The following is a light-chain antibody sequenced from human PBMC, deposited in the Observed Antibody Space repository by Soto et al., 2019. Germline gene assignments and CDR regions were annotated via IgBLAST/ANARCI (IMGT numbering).Light chain of an antibody. J-gene: IGKJ2*01. V-gene: IGKV3-20*01. CDR1: QSVRSSY. CDR2: DAS. Sequence: DIVMTQSPGPLSLSPGERATLSCRASQSVRSSYLAWYQQKPGQAPRLLIYDASSRATGIPDRFSGSGSGTDFTLTISRLEPEDFAVYYCQHYGNSPRYTFGQGTKLEIK. CDR3: QHYGNSPRYT.